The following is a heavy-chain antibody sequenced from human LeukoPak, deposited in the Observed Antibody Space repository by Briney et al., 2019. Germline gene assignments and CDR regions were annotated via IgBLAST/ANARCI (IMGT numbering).Heavy chain of an antibody. V-gene: IGHV4-30-4*01. CDR2: IYYSGST. Sequence: SETLSLTCTVSGGSISSGDYYWSWIRQPPGKGLEWIGYIYYSGSTYYNPSLKSRVTISVDTSKNQFSLKLSSVTAADTAVYYCARQTGISHYYYGMDVWGQGTTVTVSS. J-gene: IGHJ6*02. CDR3: ARQTGISHYYYGMDV. CDR1: GGSISSGDYY. D-gene: IGHD1-14*01.